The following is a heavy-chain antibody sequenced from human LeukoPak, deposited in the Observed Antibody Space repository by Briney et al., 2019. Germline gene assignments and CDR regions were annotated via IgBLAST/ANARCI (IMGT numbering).Heavy chain of an antibody. J-gene: IGHJ4*02. Sequence: SETLSLTCTVSGGSISGYYWSWIRQPAGKGLEWIGRIYSSGSTNDNPSLRSRVTMSVDTSKIQFSLRLSSVTAADTAVYYCARVVYSGSWGYFDYWGQGALVTVSS. CDR1: GGSISGYY. V-gene: IGHV4-4*07. CDR2: IYSSGST. CDR3: ARVVYSGSWGYFDY. D-gene: IGHD3-10*01.